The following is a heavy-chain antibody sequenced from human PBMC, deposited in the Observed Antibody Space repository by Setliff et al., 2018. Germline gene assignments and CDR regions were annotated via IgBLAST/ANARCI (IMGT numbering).Heavy chain of an antibody. CDR3: ARDPTTVTTRWYFDL. Sequence: PSETLSLTCTVSGGSISDYYWSWIRQAPGKGLEWIGYIYYGGSTNYNPSLNSRVAISVDTSENQFSLRLNSVTAADTAVYYCARDPTTVTTRWYFDLWGRGTLVTVSS. D-gene: IGHD4-17*01. V-gene: IGHV4-59*01. CDR2: IYYGGST. CDR1: GGSISDYY. J-gene: IGHJ2*01.